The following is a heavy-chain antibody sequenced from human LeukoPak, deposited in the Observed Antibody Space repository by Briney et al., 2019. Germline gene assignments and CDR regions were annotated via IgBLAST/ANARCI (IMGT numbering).Heavy chain of an antibody. D-gene: IGHD5-12*01. Sequence: GGSLRLSCAASGFTFSNYAMSWVRQSPGKGLEWVSTVIGSVVSTFYADSARGRFTISRDNSKNTLYLQMNSLRAEDTAVYYCAKGGYDFIEVGYFDYWGQGTLVTVSS. J-gene: IGHJ4*02. CDR1: GFTFSNYA. CDR3: AKGGYDFIEVGYFDY. V-gene: IGHV3-23*01. CDR2: VIGSVVST.